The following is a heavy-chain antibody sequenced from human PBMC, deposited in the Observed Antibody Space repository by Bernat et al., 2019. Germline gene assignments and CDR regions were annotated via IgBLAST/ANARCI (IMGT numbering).Heavy chain of an antibody. CDR1: GYTFTSYD. D-gene: IGHD2-2*01. CDR2: MNPNSGNT. CDR3: ARRGKYQLPYPYYYYYYMDV. Sequence: QVQLVQSGAEVKKPGASVKVSCKASGYTFTSYDINWVRQATGQGLEWMGWMNPNSGNTGYAQKFQGRVTMTRNTSISTAYMELSSLRSEDTAVCYCARRGKYQLPYPYYYYYYMDVWGKGTTVTVSS. J-gene: IGHJ6*03. V-gene: IGHV1-8*01.